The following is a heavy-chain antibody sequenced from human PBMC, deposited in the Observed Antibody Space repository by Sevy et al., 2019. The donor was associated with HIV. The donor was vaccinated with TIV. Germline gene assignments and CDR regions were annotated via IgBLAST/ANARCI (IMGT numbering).Heavy chain of an antibody. CDR1: GFTFSSYE. D-gene: IGHD4-17*01. J-gene: IGHJ4*02. CDR3: ARDLPPSATTVAHFDY. CDR2: ISNSGTTI. Sequence: GGSLRLSCAASGFTFSSYEMNWVRQAPGKGLGWVSYISNSGTTISYSDSVRGRFSISRDNARNSLYLQMNSLRAEDTAVYYCARDLPPSATTVAHFDYWGQGTLVTVSS. V-gene: IGHV3-48*03.